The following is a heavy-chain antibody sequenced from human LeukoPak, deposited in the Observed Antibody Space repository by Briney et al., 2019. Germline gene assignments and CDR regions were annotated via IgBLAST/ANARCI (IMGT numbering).Heavy chain of an antibody. CDR2: ISGSGESK. CDR1: GFTFSSYA. Sequence: GSLRLSCAAAGFTFSSYAMHWVRQVAGKGLEWVSGISGSGESKFYADSVKGRFTVSRDNAKNSLFLQMNSLRAEDTAVYYCARGVVMPYWGQGTLVTVSS. CDR3: ARGVVMPY. V-gene: IGHV3-23*01. J-gene: IGHJ4*02. D-gene: IGHD3-3*01.